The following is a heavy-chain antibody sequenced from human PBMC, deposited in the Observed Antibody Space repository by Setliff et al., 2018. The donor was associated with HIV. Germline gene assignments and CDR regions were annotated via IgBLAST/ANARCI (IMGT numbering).Heavy chain of an antibody. CDR3: ARHSGVASPNWFDP. CDR2: IYSSGRT. D-gene: IGHD3-10*01. V-gene: IGHV4-4*07. Sequence: SETLSLTCTVSGGSISNYYWSWTRQPAEKGLEWIGRIYSSGRTNYNPSLKGRVTMSLDTSKNQFSLKLSSVTAADTAVYYCARHSGVASPNWFDPWGQGTLVTVSS. CDR1: GGSISNYY. J-gene: IGHJ5*02.